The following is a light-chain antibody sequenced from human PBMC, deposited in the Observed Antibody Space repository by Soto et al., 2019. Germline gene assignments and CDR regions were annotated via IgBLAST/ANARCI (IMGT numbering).Light chain of an antibody. V-gene: IGLV2-14*01. CDR2: EVS. CDR3: ASYTTSITYV. J-gene: IGLJ1*01. Sequence: SALTQPASVSGSPGQSITISCTGTNSDVGAYNYVSWYQQHPGKAPKLMIFEVSNRPSGVSNRFSGSKSGNTASLTISGLQAEDEGDYYCASYTTSITYVFGTGTKLTVL. CDR1: NSDVGAYNY.